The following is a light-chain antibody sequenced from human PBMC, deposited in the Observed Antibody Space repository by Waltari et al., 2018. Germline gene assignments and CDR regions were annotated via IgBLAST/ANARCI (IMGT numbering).Light chain of an antibody. J-gene: IGKJ5*01. CDR1: HSVDTS. V-gene: IGKV3-11*01. CDR3: QQHRDWPIT. Sequence: EIVLTQSPATLSLSPGDRATLSCRASHSVDTSLAWYQQKLGQAPRLLIYDVFYRATGIPARFSGRGSGTDFTLTISSLEPEDFALYFCQQHRDWPITFGQGTRLEIK. CDR2: DVF.